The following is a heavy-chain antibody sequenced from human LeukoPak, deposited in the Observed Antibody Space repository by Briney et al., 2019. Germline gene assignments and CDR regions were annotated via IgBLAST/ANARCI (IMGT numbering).Heavy chain of an antibody. Sequence: ASVKVSCKASGYTFTTYYMHWVRQAPGQGLEWMGWINPNSGGTNYAQKFQGRVTITADKSTSTAYMELSSLRSEDTAVYYCARDLGGAAAGHWGQGTLVTVSS. J-gene: IGHJ4*02. CDR2: INPNSGGT. CDR1: GYTFTTYY. CDR3: ARDLGGAAAGH. V-gene: IGHV1-2*02. D-gene: IGHD6-13*01.